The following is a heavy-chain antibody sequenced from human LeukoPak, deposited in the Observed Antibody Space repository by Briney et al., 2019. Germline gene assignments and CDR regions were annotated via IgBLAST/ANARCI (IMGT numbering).Heavy chain of an antibody. CDR1: GFTVSSNY. V-gene: IGHV3-66*01. Sequence: GGSLRLSCAASGFTVSSNYMSWVRQAPGKGLEWVSVIYSGGSTYYADSVKGRFTISRDNSKSTLYLQMNSLRAEDTAVYYCARESSGWYTSAFDIWGQGTMVTVSS. CDR3: ARESSGWYTSAFDI. D-gene: IGHD6-19*01. J-gene: IGHJ3*02. CDR2: IYSGGST.